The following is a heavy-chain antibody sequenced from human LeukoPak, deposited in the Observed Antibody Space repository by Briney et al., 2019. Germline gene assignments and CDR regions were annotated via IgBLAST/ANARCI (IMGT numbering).Heavy chain of an antibody. Sequence: NPSETLSLTCTVSGYSISGGYYWGWIRQPPGKGLEWIGTIYHGGSTYYNPSLESRVTISLDTSKNHFSLNLTSVTAADTAMYYCARVAECTWLPYDAAFDIWGLGTMVTVSS. J-gene: IGHJ3*02. CDR3: ARVAECTWLPYDAAFDI. CDR2: IYHGGST. D-gene: IGHD3-9*01. CDR1: GYSISGGYY. V-gene: IGHV4-38-2*02.